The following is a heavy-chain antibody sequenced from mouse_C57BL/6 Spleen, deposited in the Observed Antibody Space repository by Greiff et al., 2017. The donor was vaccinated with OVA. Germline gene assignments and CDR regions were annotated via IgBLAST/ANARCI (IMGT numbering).Heavy chain of an antibody. Sequence: QVQLQQPGAELVMPGASVKLSCKASGYTFTSYWMHWVKQRPGQGLEWIGEIDPSDSYTNYNQKFKGKSTLTVDKSSSTAYMQLSSLTSEDSAVYYCARALDSSGWDYWGQGTTLTVSS. V-gene: IGHV1-69*01. J-gene: IGHJ2*01. CDR2: IDPSDSYT. D-gene: IGHD3-2*02. CDR3: ARALDSSGWDY. CDR1: GYTFTSYW.